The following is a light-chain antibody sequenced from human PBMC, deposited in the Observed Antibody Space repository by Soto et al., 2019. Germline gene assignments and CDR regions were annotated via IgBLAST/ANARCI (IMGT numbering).Light chain of an antibody. J-gene: IGKJ1*01. CDR1: QSNGKQ. V-gene: IGKV3-15*01. CDR2: ATS. Sequence: IEMTLSPSTLSVSPWEGASLSCCSGQSNGKQLAWYQQRPGQAPRLLIYATSTKATGVPVRFSGSASTTEFTLTISGLPSEDLVVYYRQQYKRWLTFGQATTVEIK. CDR3: QQYKRWLT.